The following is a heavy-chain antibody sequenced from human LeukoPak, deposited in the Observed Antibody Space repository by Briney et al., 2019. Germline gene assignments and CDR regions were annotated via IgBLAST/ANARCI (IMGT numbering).Heavy chain of an antibody. V-gene: IGHV3-48*01. CDR1: GFTFSSYS. Sequence: PGGSLRLSCAASGFTFSSYSMNWVRQAPGKGLEWVSYISSSSSTIYYADSVKGRFTISRDNAKNSLYLQMNSLRAEDTAVYYCARTLRYSDWLSTSPEYNWFDPWGQGTLVTVSS. CDR2: ISSSSSTI. CDR3: ARTLRYSDWLSTSPEYNWFDP. D-gene: IGHD3-9*01. J-gene: IGHJ5*02.